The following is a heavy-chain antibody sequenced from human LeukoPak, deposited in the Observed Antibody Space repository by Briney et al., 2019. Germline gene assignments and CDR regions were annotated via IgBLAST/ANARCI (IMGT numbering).Heavy chain of an antibody. Sequence: GGSLRLSCAASGFTFSSYGMHWVRQAPGKGLEWVAFIRYDGSNKYYADSVKGRYTISRDNSKNTLYLQMNSLRAEDTAIYYCAKDPTAVAGIFDYWGQGSLVTVSS. V-gene: IGHV3-30*02. J-gene: IGHJ4*02. CDR1: GFTFSSYG. CDR2: IRYDGSNK. CDR3: AKDPTAVAGIFDY. D-gene: IGHD6-19*01.